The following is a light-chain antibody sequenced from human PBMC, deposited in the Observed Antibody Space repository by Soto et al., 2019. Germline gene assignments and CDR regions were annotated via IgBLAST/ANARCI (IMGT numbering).Light chain of an antibody. CDR1: QSISIW. CDR2: DAS. J-gene: IGKJ1*01. CDR3: QQYDSYSRT. V-gene: IGKV1-5*01. Sequence: DIQRTQSPSTLSASVGDRVTITCRASQSISIWLAWYQQKPGKAPKLLIYDASSLESGVPSRFSGSVSGTEFTLTISSLQPDDFATYYGQQYDSYSRTFGQGTKVDI.